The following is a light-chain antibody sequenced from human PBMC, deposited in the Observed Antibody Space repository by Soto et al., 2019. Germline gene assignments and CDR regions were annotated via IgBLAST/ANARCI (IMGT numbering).Light chain of an antibody. J-gene: IGLJ1*01. CDR3: SSYTTTNILV. CDR1: SSDVGGYNY. Sequence: QSALTQPASVSGSPGQSITISCTGTSSDVGGYNYVSWYQQQSGKAPKLMIHEVSNRPSGVSNRFSGSKSGNTASLTISGLQAEDEADYYCSSYTTTNILVFGSGTKVTV. CDR2: EVS. V-gene: IGLV2-14*01.